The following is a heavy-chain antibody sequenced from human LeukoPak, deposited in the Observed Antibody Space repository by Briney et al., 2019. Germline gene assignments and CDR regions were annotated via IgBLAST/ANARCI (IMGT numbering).Heavy chain of an antibody. CDR1: GYTFTSYY. J-gene: IGHJ6*02. CDR2: INPSGCST. Sequence: ASVTVSCKACGYTFTSYYMHWVRQAPGQGLEWMGIINPSGCSTSYAQEFQGRDTMTRYTSTSTVYMELSSQRSEDTAVYYCASPVVDTAKAQGYGMDVWGQGTTVTVSS. D-gene: IGHD5-18*01. CDR3: ASPVVDTAKAQGYGMDV. V-gene: IGHV1-46*01.